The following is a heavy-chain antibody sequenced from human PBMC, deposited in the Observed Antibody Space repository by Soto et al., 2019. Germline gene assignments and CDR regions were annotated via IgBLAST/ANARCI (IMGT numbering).Heavy chain of an antibody. CDR1: GGTFSGYA. D-gene: IGHD5-18*01. CDR2: IIPIFGTA. CDR3: ARVGSYGLYYYYYYGMDV. J-gene: IGHJ6*02. Sequence: SVKVSCKASGGTFSGYAISWVRQAPGQGLEWMGGIIPIFGTANYAQKFQGRVTITADESTSTAYMELSSLRSEDTAVYYCARVGSYGLYYYYYYGMDVWGQGTTVTVSS. V-gene: IGHV1-69*13.